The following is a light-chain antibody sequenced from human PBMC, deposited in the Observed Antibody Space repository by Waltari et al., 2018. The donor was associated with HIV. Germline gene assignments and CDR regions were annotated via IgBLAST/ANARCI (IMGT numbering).Light chain of an antibody. J-gene: IGLJ2*01. CDR1: RSAIGSYNL. V-gene: IGLV2-23*02. CDR3: SSYAGARGGV. Sequence: QSALTQPASVSESPGPSITISCPGTRSAIGSYNLVSWYQQHPGKAPKLIIYDVNKPPSGVSNLFSGSKSGNTASLTISGLHAEDEADYYCSSYAGARGGVFGGGTKLTVL. CDR2: DVN.